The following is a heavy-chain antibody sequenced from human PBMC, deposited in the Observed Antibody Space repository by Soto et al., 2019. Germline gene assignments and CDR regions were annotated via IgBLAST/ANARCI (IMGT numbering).Heavy chain of an antibody. V-gene: IGHV3-23*01. Sequence: AGSLRLSCAASGFTLSSYALSWVRQAPGKGVEWVSAISGSGGSTYYADSVKGRFTISRDNSKNTLYLQMNSLRAEDTAVYYCAKDKYVIYYWGQGTLVTVSS. CDR3: AKDKYVIYY. CDR1: GFTLSSYA. J-gene: IGHJ4*02. CDR2: ISGSGGST. D-gene: IGHD3-16*01.